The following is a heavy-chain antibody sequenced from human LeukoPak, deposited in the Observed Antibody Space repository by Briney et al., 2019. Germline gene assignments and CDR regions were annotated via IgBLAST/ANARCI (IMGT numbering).Heavy chain of an antibody. CDR1: GFSFISYA. V-gene: IGHV3-23*01. J-gene: IGHJ3*02. D-gene: IGHD3-10*01. Sequence: GGSLRLSCAASGFSFISYAMSWVRQAPGKGLEWVSGISNSGGRIYFADSVKGRFTISRDNSKNTLYLQMNSLRAEDTAVYYCAKDLTGSGSYYGAFDIWGQGTIVTVSS. CDR2: ISNSGGRI. CDR3: AKDLTGSGSYYGAFDI.